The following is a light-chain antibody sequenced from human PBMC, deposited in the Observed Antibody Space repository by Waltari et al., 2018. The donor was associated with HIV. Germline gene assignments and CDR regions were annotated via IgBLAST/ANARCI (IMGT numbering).Light chain of an antibody. CDR3: QQLDRYPRT. CDR1: QGISSY. Sequence: DIQLTQSPSFLSASVGDRVTITCRASQGISSYLAWYQQKQGKAPKLLIFEASTLQIGVPSRFSGSGFGTEFTLTISSLHPEDFATYSCQQLDRYPRTFGQGTKVEIK. V-gene: IGKV1-9*01. CDR2: EAS. J-gene: IGKJ1*01.